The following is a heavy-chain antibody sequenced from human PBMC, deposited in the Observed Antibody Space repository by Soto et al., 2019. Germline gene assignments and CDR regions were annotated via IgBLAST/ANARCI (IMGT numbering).Heavy chain of an antibody. J-gene: IGHJ4*02. V-gene: IGHV4-59*01. CDR2: IYYTGST. D-gene: IGHD4-4*01. CDR1: GGSIRSNY. Sequence: SETLSLTCTVSGGSIRSNYWSWIRQPPGKGLEWIGYIYYTGSTNYNPSLNSRVTISLDTSKNQFSLKLSSVTAADTAVYYCARHSNRNYGLYYFDYWGLGALVTVSS. CDR3: ARHSNRNYGLYYFDY.